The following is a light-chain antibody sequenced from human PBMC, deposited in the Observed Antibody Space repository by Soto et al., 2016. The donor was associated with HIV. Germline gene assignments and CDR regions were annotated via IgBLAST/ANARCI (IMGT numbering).Light chain of an antibody. CDR2: AAS. CDR3: QQYYSYPLIT. V-gene: IGKV1-16*02. J-gene: IGKJ5*01. CDR1: QDINNY. Sequence: DIQMTQSPSSLSASVGDRVTITCRASQDINNYLAWFQQNPGKAPKSLIYAASTLQSGVSSKFSGSGSGTDFTLTISCLQSEDFATYYCQQYYSYPLITFGQGTRLEIK.